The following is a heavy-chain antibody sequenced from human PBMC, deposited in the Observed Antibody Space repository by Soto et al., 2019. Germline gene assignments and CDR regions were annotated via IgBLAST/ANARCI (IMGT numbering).Heavy chain of an antibody. Sequence: QVHLEQSGAEVKKPGSSVKVSGKAAGGTFSTYTLIWVRQAPGQGLEWMGRIIPMLTVTNSAQKFQGRVTITADKSTSTAFMELTSLTSDDTAVYYCSIGSWSAETVDGWGQGTMVTVSS. CDR1: GGTFSTYT. CDR2: IIPMLTVT. J-gene: IGHJ3*01. D-gene: IGHD2-2*01. V-gene: IGHV1-69*02. CDR3: SIGSWSAETVDG.